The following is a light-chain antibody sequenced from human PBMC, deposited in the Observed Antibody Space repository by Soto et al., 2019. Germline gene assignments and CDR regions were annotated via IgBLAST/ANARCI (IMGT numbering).Light chain of an antibody. Sequence: DIQMTQSPSTLSPSVGDRVSITCRASRSISDWLAWYQQKPGKAPRLLIFDASSLKSEVPSRFRGSGSGTEFTLTIRRLQPDDCATYYCQQYHGLPFPFGPGTKV. CDR2: DAS. V-gene: IGKV1-5*01. CDR3: QQYHGLPFP. CDR1: RSISDW. J-gene: IGKJ3*01.